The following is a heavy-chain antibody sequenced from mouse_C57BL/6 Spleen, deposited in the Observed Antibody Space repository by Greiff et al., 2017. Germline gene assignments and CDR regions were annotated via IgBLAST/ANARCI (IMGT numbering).Heavy chain of an antibody. J-gene: IGHJ4*01. Sequence: QVQLQQPGAELVKPGASVTLSCKASGYTFTSYWMHWVKQRPGQGLEWIGMIHPNSGSTNYNEKFKSKATLTVDKSSSTAYMQLSSLTSEDSAVYYCAKEGSYAMDYWGQGTSVTVSS. V-gene: IGHV1-64*01. CDR1: GYTFTSYW. CDR3: AKEGSYAMDY. CDR2: IHPNSGST.